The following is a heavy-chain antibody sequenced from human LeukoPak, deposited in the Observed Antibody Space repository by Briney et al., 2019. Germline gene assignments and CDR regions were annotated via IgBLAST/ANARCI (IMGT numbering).Heavy chain of an antibody. Sequence: GGSLRLSCAASGFTFSSYWMSWVRQAPGKGLEWVANIKKDGSEKYYVDSVKGRFTISRDNAKNSLYLQMNSLRAEDTAVYYCAREIVGAARGRFDYWGQGTLVTVSS. CDR3: AREIVGAARGRFDY. D-gene: IGHD1-26*01. CDR2: IKKDGSEK. V-gene: IGHV3-7*01. J-gene: IGHJ4*02. CDR1: GFTFSSYW.